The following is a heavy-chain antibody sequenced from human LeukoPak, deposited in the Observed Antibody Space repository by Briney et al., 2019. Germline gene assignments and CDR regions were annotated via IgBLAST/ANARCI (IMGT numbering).Heavy chain of an antibody. V-gene: IGHV3-30*02. CDR1: GFTFSNFG. CDR2: IRYDGINK. J-gene: IGHJ4*02. CDR3: ARRATTERGRSYGLDF. D-gene: IGHD5-18*01. Sequence: PGGSLRLSCAASGFTFSNFGMHWVRQAPGKGLEWVAFIRYDGINKYYADSVKGRFTISRDNSKNTLYLQMNSLRVEDTAVYYCARRATTERGRSYGLDFWGQGTLVTVSS.